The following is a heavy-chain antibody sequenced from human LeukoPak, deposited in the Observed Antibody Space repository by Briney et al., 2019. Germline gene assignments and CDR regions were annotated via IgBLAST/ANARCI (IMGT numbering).Heavy chain of an antibody. CDR3: ARAATIFGVVPLYFDY. CDR1: GYTFTGYY. Sequence: ASVKVSCKASGYTFTGYYMHWVRQAPGQGLEWMGWINPNSGGTNYAQKFQGRVTMTRDTSISTAYMELSRLRSDDTAVYYCARAATIFGVVPLYFDYWGQGTLVTVSS. CDR2: INPNSGGT. V-gene: IGHV1-2*02. D-gene: IGHD3-3*01. J-gene: IGHJ4*02.